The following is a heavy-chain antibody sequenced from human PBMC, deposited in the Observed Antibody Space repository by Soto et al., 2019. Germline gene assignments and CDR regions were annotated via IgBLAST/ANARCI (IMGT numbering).Heavy chain of an antibody. CDR3: ARADRLDGYNPFS. V-gene: IGHV4-61*01. J-gene: IGHJ5*02. D-gene: IGHD5-12*01. CDR1: GGSVSIINYY. CDR2: IYYNGRT. Sequence: PSETLSLTCTVSGGSVSIINYYWSWIRQPPGKGLEWIGSIYYNGRTDYNPSLKSRVTTSVDTSKNQFSLKVNSVTAADTAVYYCARADRLDGYNPFSWGQGTLVTVSS.